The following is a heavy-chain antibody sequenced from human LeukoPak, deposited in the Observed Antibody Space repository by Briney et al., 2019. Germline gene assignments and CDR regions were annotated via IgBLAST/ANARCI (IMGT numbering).Heavy chain of an antibody. D-gene: IGHD3-22*01. V-gene: IGHV1-18*01. J-gene: IGHJ6*03. CDR3: ARDRGGSGYYCDYYYMDV. CDR1: GYTFTSYG. Sequence: ASVKVSCKASGYTFTSYGICWVRQAPGQGLEWMGWISANSGNTNYARKLQGRVTMTTDTSASTAYMELRSLRSDDTAVYYCARDRGGSGYYCDYYYMDVWGKGTTVTVSS. CDR2: ISANSGNT.